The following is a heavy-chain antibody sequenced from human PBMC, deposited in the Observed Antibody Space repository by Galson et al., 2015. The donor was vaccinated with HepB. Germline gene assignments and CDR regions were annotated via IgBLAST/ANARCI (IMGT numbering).Heavy chain of an antibody. Sequence: SVKVSCKVSGYTLTELSMHWVRQAPGKGLEWMGGFDPEDGETIYAQKFQGRVTMTEDTSTDTAYMELSSLRSEDTAVYYCATSSAVGATTRGDAFDIWGQGTMVTVSS. CDR1: GYTLTELS. CDR2: FDPEDGET. D-gene: IGHD1-26*01. J-gene: IGHJ3*02. CDR3: ATSSAVGATTRGDAFDI. V-gene: IGHV1-24*01.